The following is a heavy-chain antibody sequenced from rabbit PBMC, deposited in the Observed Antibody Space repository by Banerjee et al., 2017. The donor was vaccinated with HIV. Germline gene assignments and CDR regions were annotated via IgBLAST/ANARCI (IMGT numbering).Heavy chain of an antibody. CDR1: GFDFSNNVL. CDR2: INSSSGNT. CDR3: ARDLAGVIGWNFNL. Sequence: QEQLVESGGGLVQPEGSLTLTCKASGFDFSNNVLCWVRQAPGKGPEWIACINSSSGNTVYATWAKGRFTISKTSSTTVTLQMTSLTAADTATYFCARDLAGVIGWNFNLWGPGTLVTVS. V-gene: IGHV1S45*01. J-gene: IGHJ4*01. D-gene: IGHD4-1*01.